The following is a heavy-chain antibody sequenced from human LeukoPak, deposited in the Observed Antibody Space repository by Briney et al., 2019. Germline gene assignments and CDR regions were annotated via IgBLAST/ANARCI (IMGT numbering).Heavy chain of an antibody. CDR1: GGSISSYY. CDR3: ARDRATMIVAVNPVGYYMDV. J-gene: IGHJ6*03. Sequence: SETLSLTCTVSGGSISSYYWSWTRQPAGKGLEWIGRIYTSGSTNYNPSLKSRVTMSVDTSKNQFSLKLSPVTAADTAVYYCARDRATMIVAVNPVGYYMDVWGKGTTVTVSS. CDR2: IYTSGST. V-gene: IGHV4-4*07. D-gene: IGHD3-22*01.